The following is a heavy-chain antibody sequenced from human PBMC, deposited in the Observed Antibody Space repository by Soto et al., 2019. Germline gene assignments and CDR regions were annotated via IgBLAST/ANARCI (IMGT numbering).Heavy chain of an antibody. Sequence: GGSLRLSCAASGFTFSSYSMNWVRQGPGEGVGGFSYISSSSSTIYYADSVKGRFTISRDNAKNSLYLQMNSLRAEDTAVYYCARVGFGELLTPSYYYYYMDVWGKGTTVTVSS. D-gene: IGHD3-10*01. CDR1: GFTFSSYS. CDR3: ARVGFGELLTPSYYYYYMDV. V-gene: IGHV3-48*01. CDR2: ISSSSSTI. J-gene: IGHJ6*03.